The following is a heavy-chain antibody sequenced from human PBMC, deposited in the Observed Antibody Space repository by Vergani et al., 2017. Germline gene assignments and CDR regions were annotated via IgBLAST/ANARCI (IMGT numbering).Heavy chain of an antibody. V-gene: IGHV1-69*08. CDR2: IIPILGIA. J-gene: IGHJ4*02. D-gene: IGHD4-23*01. CDR3: ARDNSDYFDY. Sequence: QVQLVQSGAEVKKPGSSVKVSCKASGGTFSSYTISWVRQAPGQGLEWMGRIIPILGIANYAQKFQGRVTMTTDTYTSTAYMELRSLRSDDTAVYYCARDNSDYFDYWGQGTLVTVSS. CDR1: GGTFSSYT.